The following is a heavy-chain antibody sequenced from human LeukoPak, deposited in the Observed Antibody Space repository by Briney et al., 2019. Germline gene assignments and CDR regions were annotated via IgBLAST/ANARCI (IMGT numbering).Heavy chain of an antibody. CDR1: GLTVSSNY. D-gene: IGHD5-24*01. CDR3: ARENVRWPLAFDI. J-gene: IGHJ3*02. CDR2: FYSGGST. Sequence: GDSLRLSCAASGLTVSSNYMSWVRQAPGKGLEWVSVFYSGGSTYYADSVKGRFTISRDNSKNTLYLQMNSLRAEDTAVYYCARENVRWPLAFDIWGQGTMVTVSS. V-gene: IGHV3-53*01.